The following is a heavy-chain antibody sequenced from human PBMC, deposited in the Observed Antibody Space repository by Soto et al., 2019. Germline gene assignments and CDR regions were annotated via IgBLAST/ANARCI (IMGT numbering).Heavy chain of an antibody. CDR2: ISNDATKK. Sequence: GGSLRLSCAASGFSFSNYGIHWVRQAPGKGLEWVAFISNDATKKYYADSLKGRFTISRDNSKNTLYLQMNSLRADDTAVYYCAKDRGPNDYSNDHFNHWGQGILVTVSS. J-gene: IGHJ4*02. D-gene: IGHD4-4*01. CDR3: AKDRGPNDYSNDHFNH. CDR1: GFSFSNYG. V-gene: IGHV3-30*18.